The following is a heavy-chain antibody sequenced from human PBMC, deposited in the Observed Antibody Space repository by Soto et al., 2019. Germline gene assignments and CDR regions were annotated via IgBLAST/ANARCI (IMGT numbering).Heavy chain of an antibody. CDR2: ISRSGDNI. CDR3: ARDRAGDGTIYYFDY. Sequence: PGGSLRLSCAASGFTFTNYAMSWVRQAPGKGLEWVPTISRSGDNIHYADSVKGRFTISRDNSKNTLYLQMNSLRAEDTAVYYCARDRAGDGTIYYFDYWGQGTLVTVSS. V-gene: IGHV3-23*01. CDR1: GFTFTNYA. J-gene: IGHJ4*02. D-gene: IGHD1-26*01.